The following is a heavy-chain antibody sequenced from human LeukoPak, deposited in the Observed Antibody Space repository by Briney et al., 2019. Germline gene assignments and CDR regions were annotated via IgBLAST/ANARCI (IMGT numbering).Heavy chain of an antibody. CDR1: GYTFTGYY. CDR2: INPNSGGT. D-gene: IGHD2-2*01. J-gene: IGHJ5*02. V-gene: IGHV1-2*02. CDR3: ARGVGVVVPAAVAGPWFDP. Sequence: ASVKVSCKASGYTFTGYYMHWVRQAPGQGLEWMGWINPNSGGTNYAQKFQGRVTVTRDTSISTAYMELSRLRSDDTAVYYCARGVGVVVPAAVAGPWFDPWGQGTLVTVSS.